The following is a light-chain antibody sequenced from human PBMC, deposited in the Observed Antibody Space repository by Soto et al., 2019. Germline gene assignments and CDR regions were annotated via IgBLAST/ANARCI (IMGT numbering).Light chain of an antibody. CDR2: AAS. V-gene: IGKV1-27*01. CDR1: PGISNY. Sequence: SSLSASVGDRVTITCRASPGISNYLAWYQQKPGKVPKLLIYAASTLQSGVPSRFSGSGSGTDFTLTISSLQPEDVATYYCQKYNSAPLTFGQGTKVDIK. CDR3: QKYNSAPLT. J-gene: IGKJ1*01.